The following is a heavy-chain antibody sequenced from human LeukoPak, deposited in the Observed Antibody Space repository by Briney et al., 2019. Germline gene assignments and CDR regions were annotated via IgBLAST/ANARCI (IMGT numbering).Heavy chain of an antibody. V-gene: IGHV1-2*02. J-gene: IGHJ5*02. CDR2: INPNSGGT. CDR3: ARGDSDLGWFDP. D-gene: IGHD3-22*01. Sequence: ASVKVSCKASGYTFTGYYMHWVRQAPGQGLEWMGWINPNSGGTNYAQKFQGRVTMTGDTSISTAYMELSRLRSDDTAVYYCARGDSDLGWFDPWGQGTLVTVSS. CDR1: GYTFTGYY.